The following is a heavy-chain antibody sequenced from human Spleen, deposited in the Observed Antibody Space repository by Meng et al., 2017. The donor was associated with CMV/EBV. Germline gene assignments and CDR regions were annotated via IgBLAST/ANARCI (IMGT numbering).Heavy chain of an antibody. D-gene: IGHD3-3*01. CDR1: GYTFTSYG. CDR3: ARSESRKYYDIWSGYYPSIYGMDV. CDR2: ISAYNGNT. Sequence: ASVKVSCKASGYTFTSYGISWVRQAPGQGLEWMGWISAYNGNTNYAQKLQGRVTMTTDTSTSTAYMELRSLRSDDTAVYYCARSESRKYYDIWSGYYPSIYGMDVWGQGTTVTVSS. J-gene: IGHJ6*02. V-gene: IGHV1-18*01.